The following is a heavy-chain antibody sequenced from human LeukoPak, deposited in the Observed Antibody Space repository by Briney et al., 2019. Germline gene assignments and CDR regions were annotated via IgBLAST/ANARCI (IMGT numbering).Heavy chain of an antibody. CDR3: ARDGAVLTGYYDY. CDR2: IYSGGST. D-gene: IGHD3-9*01. J-gene: IGHJ4*02. V-gene: IGHV3-66*01. CDR1: GFTVSSNY. Sequence: GGSLRLSCAASGFTVSSNYLSWVRQAPGKGLEWVSSIYSGGSTYYADSVTGRFTISRDNSKSTLYLQMNSLRAEDTAVYYCARDGAVLTGYYDYWGQGTLVTVSS.